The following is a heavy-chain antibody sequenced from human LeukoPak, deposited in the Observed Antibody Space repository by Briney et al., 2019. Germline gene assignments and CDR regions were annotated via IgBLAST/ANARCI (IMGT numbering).Heavy chain of an antibody. Sequence: PGGSLRLSCAASGFTASTNYMSWVRQSPRKGLESVSVIYYGGSTYYAPSVKRRFTISRDKSKNTLYLKMNSLTAEDTAVYYCARDYYDSSGYRHDAFDIWGQGTMVTVSS. CDR2: IYYGGST. V-gene: IGHV3-53*01. J-gene: IGHJ3*02. D-gene: IGHD3-22*01. CDR3: ARDYYDSSGYRHDAFDI. CDR1: GFTASTNY.